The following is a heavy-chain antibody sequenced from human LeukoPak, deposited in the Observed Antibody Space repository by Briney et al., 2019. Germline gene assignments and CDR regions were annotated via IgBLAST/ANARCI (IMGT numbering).Heavy chain of an antibody. V-gene: IGHV3-30-3*01. CDR1: GFTFSSYA. CDR2: ISYDGSNK. Sequence: GGSLRLSCAASGFTFSSYAMHWVRQAPGKGLEWVAVISYDGSNKYYADSVKGRFTISRDNSKNTLYLQMNSLRAEDTAVYYCARELLLWFGELTIPYGMDVWGQGTTVTVSS. J-gene: IGHJ6*02. CDR3: ARELLLWFGELTIPYGMDV. D-gene: IGHD3-10*01.